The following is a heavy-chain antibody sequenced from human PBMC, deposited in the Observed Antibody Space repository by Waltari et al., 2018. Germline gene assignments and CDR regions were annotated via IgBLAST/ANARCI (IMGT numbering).Heavy chain of an antibody. CDR2: IHHSGRT. CDR3: AGDRAIGLFFDY. Sequence: WWRWVRQDPGKGLEWIGQIHHSGRTHYHPSFESRLAMSVDRSKNQFSLNLNSVTAADTAVYYCAGDRAIGLFFDYWGQGTLVTVSS. CDR1: W. V-gene: IGHV4-4*02. J-gene: IGHJ4*02. D-gene: IGHD2-2*01.